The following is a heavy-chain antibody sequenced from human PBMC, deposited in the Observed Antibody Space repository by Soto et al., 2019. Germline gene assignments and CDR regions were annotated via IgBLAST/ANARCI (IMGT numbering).Heavy chain of an antibody. D-gene: IGHD1-1*01. CDR3: ARGMEADFDY. CDR2: IYYSGST. V-gene: IGHV4-31*03. J-gene: IGHJ4*02. Sequence: TSETLSLTCTVSGGSISSGGYYWSWIRQHPGKGLEWIGYIYYSGSTYYNPSLKSRVTISVDTSKNQFSLKLSSVTAADTAVYYCARGMEADFDYWGQGTLVTVSS. CDR1: GGSISSGGYY.